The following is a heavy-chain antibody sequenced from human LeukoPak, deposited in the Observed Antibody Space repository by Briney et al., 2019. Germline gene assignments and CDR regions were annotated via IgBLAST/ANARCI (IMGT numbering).Heavy chain of an antibody. J-gene: IGHJ4*02. CDR2: IYHTGST. D-gene: IGHD3-16*01. CDR3: AKSGDYLWDY. CDR1: GGSISTNNW. Sequence: SGTLSLTCAVSGGSISTNNWWSWVRQPPGKGLEWIGEIYHTGSTNCSPSLRSRVTMSIDKSNNQFSLNLNSVTAADTAVYYCAKSGDYLWDYWGQGTLVTVSS. V-gene: IGHV4-4*02.